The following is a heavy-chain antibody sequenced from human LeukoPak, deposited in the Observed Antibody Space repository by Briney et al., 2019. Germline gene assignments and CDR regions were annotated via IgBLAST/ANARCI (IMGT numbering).Heavy chain of an antibody. CDR2: ISYSGIT. D-gene: IGHD3-22*01. Sequence: SETLSLTCTVSGGSFTSYYWSWTRQPPGKGLEWIGYISYSGITSYNPSLESRVTVSVDTSKNQFSLKLSSVTAADTAVYFCARFDSSAYNAFDMWGQGTMVTVSS. J-gene: IGHJ3*02. CDR3: ARFDSSAYNAFDM. CDR1: GGSFTSYY. V-gene: IGHV4-59*08.